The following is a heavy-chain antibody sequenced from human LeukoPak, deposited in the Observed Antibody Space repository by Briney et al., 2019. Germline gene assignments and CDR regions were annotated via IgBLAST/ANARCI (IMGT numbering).Heavy chain of an antibody. CDR3: ARGAQSRNYAFDI. J-gene: IGHJ3*02. CDR1: GFTFSTSW. Sequence: GGSLRLSCEASGFTFSTSWMDWVRQAPGKGLEWVANINKDGGGIDYVDSVKGRFTISRDNAKNSLYLQMNSLRAEDTAVYYCARGAQSRNYAFDIWGQGTMVTVSS. V-gene: IGHV3-7*05. D-gene: IGHD6-13*01. CDR2: INKDGGGI.